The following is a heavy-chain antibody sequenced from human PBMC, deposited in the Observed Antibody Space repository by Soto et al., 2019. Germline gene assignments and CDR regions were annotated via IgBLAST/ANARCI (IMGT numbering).Heavy chain of an antibody. V-gene: IGHV3-23*01. Sequence: GGSLRLSCAASGFIFSSSAMTWVRQAPGKGLEWVSGLSAGGTATYYADSVKGRFTISRDNSKNTLYLQMNSLRAEDTALYYCARYGSGSHYLFDYWGQGTLVTVSS. CDR1: GFIFSSSA. CDR3: ARYGSGSHYLFDY. CDR2: LSAGGTAT. J-gene: IGHJ4*02. D-gene: IGHD3-10*01.